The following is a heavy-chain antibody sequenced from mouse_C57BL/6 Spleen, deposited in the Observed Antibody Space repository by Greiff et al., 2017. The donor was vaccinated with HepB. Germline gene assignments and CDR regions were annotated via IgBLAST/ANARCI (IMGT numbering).Heavy chain of an antibody. D-gene: IGHD4-1*01. J-gene: IGHJ2*01. CDR2: IYPGSGST. CDR1: GYTFTSYW. Sequence: VQLQQSGAELVKPGASVKMSCKASGYTFTSYWITWVKQRPGQGLEWIGDIYPGSGSTNYNEKFKSKATLTVDTSSSTAYMQLSSLTSEDSAVYYCARTGTRKAAFDYWGKGTTLTVSS. CDR3: ARTGTRKAAFDY. V-gene: IGHV1-55*01.